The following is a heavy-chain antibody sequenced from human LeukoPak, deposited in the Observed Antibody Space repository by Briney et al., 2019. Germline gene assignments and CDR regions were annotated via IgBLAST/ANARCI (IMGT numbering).Heavy chain of an antibody. V-gene: IGHV3-64*01. CDR1: GLTFSSYA. J-gene: IGHJ6*03. CDR3: ARGPYYDFWSGYFPLPHYYYYYMDV. Sequence: PGGSLRLSCAASGLTFSSYAMHWVRQAPGKGLEYVSAISSNGGSTYYANSVKGRFTISRDNSKNTLYLQMGSLRAEDMAVYYCARGPYYDFWSGYFPLPHYYYYYMDVWGKGTTVTVSS. D-gene: IGHD3-3*01. CDR2: ISSNGGST.